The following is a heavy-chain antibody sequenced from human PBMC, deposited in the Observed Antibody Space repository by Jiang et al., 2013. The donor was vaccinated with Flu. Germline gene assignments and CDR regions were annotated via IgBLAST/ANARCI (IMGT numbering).Heavy chain of an antibody. CDR1: GGSFSGFF. J-gene: IGHJ4*01. CDR2: VDHTGST. D-gene: IGHD1-26*01. V-gene: IGHV4-34*01. CDR3: TRRSGSHPGH. Sequence: LLKPSETLSLTCAVYGGSFSGFFWSWVRQSPGKGLEWIGEVDHTGSTKYSPSLRSRVTISVDTSKNQFSLILTSPVTAADTAVYYCTRRSGSHPGHWGRGTPGHRLL.